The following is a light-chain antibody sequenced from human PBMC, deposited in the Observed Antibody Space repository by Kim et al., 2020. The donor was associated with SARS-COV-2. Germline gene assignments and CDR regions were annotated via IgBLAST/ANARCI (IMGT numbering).Light chain of an antibody. V-gene: IGKV1-9*01. CDR3: QQLNSYPRT. J-gene: IGKJ1*01. CDR1: QGISSY. CDR2: TAS. Sequence: ASVRDSVTITCRASQGISSYLAWYQQKPGQAPNLLIYTASTLQSGVPSRFSGSGSGTDFTLKISSLQPKDFATYYCQQLNSYPRTFGQGTKVEIK.